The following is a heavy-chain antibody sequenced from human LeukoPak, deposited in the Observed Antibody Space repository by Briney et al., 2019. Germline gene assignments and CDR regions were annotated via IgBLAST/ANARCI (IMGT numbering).Heavy chain of an antibody. CDR2: IYHSGST. Sequence: SETLSLTCTVSGGSISSGGYYWSWIRQPPGKGLEWIGYIYHSGSTYYNPSLKSRVTISVDRSKNQFSLKLSSVTAADTAVYYCAREDEYLGNFDYWGQGTLVTVSS. D-gene: IGHD2-2*01. CDR3: AREDEYLGNFDY. CDR1: GGSISSGGYY. J-gene: IGHJ4*02. V-gene: IGHV4-30-2*01.